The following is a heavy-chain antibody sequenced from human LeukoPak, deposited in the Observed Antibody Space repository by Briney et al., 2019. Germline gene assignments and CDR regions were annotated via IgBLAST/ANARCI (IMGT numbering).Heavy chain of an antibody. CDR2: INNEETAA. D-gene: IGHD1-26*01. V-gene: IGHV3-74*01. J-gene: IGHJ3*02. CDR3: ARESTVGPIQTDALDI. CDR1: GFTFSTYW. Sequence: PGGSLRLSCAASGFTFSTYWMHWVRHAPGKGLVWVSRINNEETAANYADSVQGRFTISRDNANNMLYLQMVSLRAEDTAVYYCARESTVGPIQTDALDIWGQGTMVTVSS.